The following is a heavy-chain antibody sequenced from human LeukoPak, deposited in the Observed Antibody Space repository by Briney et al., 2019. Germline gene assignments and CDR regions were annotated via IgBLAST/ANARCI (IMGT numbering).Heavy chain of an antibody. CDR3: ARDGYSYGRRGAFDI. D-gene: IGHD5-18*01. Sequence: SVKVSCKASGGTFSSYAIIWVRQAPGQGLEWMGRIIPILGIANYAQKFQGRVTITADKSTSTAYMELSSLRSEDTAVYYCARDGYSYGRRGAFDIWGQGTMVTVSS. V-gene: IGHV1-69*04. CDR1: GGTFSSYA. J-gene: IGHJ3*02. CDR2: IIPILGIA.